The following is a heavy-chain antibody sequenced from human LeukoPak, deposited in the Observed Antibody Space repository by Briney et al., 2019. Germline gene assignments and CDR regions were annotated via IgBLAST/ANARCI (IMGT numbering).Heavy chain of an antibody. CDR2: ISGSGGST. D-gene: IGHD1-14*01. Sequence: GGSLRLSSAASGFTFSSYAMSWVRQAPGKGLEWVSAISGSGGSTGYADSVKGRFTISRDNAKNSLYLQMNSLRAEDTALYYCARETGKYYYYMDVWGKGTAVTVSS. CDR1: GFTFSSYA. J-gene: IGHJ6*03. CDR3: ARETGKYYYYMDV. V-gene: IGHV3-20*04.